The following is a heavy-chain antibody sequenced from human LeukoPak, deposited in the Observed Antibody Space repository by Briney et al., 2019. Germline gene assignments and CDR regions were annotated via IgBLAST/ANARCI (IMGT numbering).Heavy chain of an antibody. Sequence: GSLRLSCAASGFTVSSNYMSWVRQAPGKGLEWVSVIYSGGSTYYADSVKGRFTISRDNSKNTLYLQMNSLRAEDTAVYYCARENTIGIAVAGYFDYWGQGTLVTVSS. J-gene: IGHJ4*02. CDR1: GFTVSSNY. V-gene: IGHV3-53*01. CDR2: IYSGGST. D-gene: IGHD6-19*01. CDR3: ARENTIGIAVAGYFDY.